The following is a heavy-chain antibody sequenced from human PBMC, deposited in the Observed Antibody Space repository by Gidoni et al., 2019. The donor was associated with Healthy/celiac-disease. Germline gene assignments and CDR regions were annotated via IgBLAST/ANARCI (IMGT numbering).Heavy chain of an antibody. J-gene: IGHJ6*03. Sequence: QITLKESGPTLVKPTQTLTLTCTFSGFSLSTSGVGVGWIRQPPGKALEWLALIYWDDDKRYSPSLKSRLTITKDTSKNQVVLTMTNMDPVDTATYYCAHSVVATIRTYYYYMDVWGKGTTVTVSS. CDR3: AHSVVATIRTYYYYMDV. V-gene: IGHV2-5*02. CDR1: GFSLSTSGVG. CDR2: IYWDDDK. D-gene: IGHD5-12*01.